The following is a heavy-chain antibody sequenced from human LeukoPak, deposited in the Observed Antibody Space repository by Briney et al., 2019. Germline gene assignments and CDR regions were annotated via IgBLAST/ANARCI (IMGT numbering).Heavy chain of an antibody. J-gene: IGHJ4*02. CDR1: GFTFDDYA. CDR2: ISWNSGSI. V-gene: IGHV3-9*01. CDR3: ANEHDYEFDY. Sequence: PGGSLRLSCAASGFTFDDYAMHWVRQAPGKGLEWVSGISWNSGSIGYADSVKGRFTISRDNAKSSLYLQMNSLRAEDTALYYCANEHDYEFDYWGQGTLVTVSS. D-gene: IGHD4-17*01.